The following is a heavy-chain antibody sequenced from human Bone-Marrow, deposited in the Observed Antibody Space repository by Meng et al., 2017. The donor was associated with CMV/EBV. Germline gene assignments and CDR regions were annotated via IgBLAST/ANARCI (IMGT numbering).Heavy chain of an antibody. D-gene: IGHD1-26*01. V-gene: IGHV3-33*06. CDR2: IWYDGSNK. J-gene: IGHJ6*02. CDR3: AKEDRYSGSYYDHYGMDV. Sequence: GESLKISCAASGFTFSSYGMHWVRQAPGKGLEWVAVIWYDGSNKYYADSVKGRFTISRDNSKKTLYLQMNSLRAEDTAVYYCAKEDRYSGSYYDHYGMDVWGQGTTVAFSS. CDR1: GFTFSSYG.